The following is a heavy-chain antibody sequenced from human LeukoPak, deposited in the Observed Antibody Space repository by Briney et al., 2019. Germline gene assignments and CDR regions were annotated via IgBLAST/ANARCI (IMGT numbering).Heavy chain of an antibody. V-gene: IGHV4-59*08. CDR3: ARQSGSSGWYYFDY. J-gene: IGHJ4*02. CDR1: GGSISSYY. CDR2: IYYSGST. D-gene: IGHD6-19*01. Sequence: SETLSLTCTVSGGSISSYYWSWIRQPPGKGLEWIGYIYYSGSTNYNPSLKSRVTISVDTSKNQFSLKLSSVTAADTAVYYCARQSGSSGWYYFDYWGQGTLVTVSS.